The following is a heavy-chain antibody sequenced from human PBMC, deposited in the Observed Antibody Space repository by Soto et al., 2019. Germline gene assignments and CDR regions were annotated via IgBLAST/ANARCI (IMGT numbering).Heavy chain of an antibody. D-gene: IGHD2-2*01. CDR1: GCSISSSSYY. CDR2: IYYSGIT. J-gene: IGHJ6*02. Sequence: SETLSLTCTISGCSISSSSYYWGWIRQPPGKRLERIGSIYYSGITYYNPSLNSRVTVSVDTSKNQFSLKVTSVTAADTAVYYCARLHGYCISSSCHGHYAMDVWGQGTTVTVSS. CDR3: ARLHGYCISSSCHGHYAMDV. V-gene: IGHV4-39*01.